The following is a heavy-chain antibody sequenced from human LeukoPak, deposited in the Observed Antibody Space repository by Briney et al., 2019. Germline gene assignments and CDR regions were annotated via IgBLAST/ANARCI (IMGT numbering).Heavy chain of an antibody. CDR1: GYTFTSYG. CDR3: ARVSSSWYDNWFDP. D-gene: IGHD6-13*01. V-gene: IGHV1-18*01. CDR2: ISAYNGNT. Sequence: ASVKVSCQSSGYTFTSYGISWVRQAPGQGLEWMGWISAYNGNTNYAQKLQGRVTMTTDTSTSTAYMELRSLRSDDTAVYYCARVSSSWYDNWFDPWGQGTLVTVSS. J-gene: IGHJ5*02.